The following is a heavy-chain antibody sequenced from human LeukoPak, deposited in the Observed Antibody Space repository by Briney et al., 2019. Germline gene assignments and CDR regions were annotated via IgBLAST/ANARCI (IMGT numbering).Heavy chain of an antibody. CDR2: ISYDGSNK. CDR1: GFTFSSCG. J-gene: IGHJ4*02. D-gene: IGHD1-26*01. CDR3: AKPYGRRGR. Sequence: PGGSLRLSCAASGFTFSSCGMHWVRQAPGKGLEWVAVISYDGSNKYYADSVKGRFTISRDNSKNTLFLEMNSLRAEDTAVYYCAKPYGRRGRWGQGTLVTVSS. V-gene: IGHV3-30*18.